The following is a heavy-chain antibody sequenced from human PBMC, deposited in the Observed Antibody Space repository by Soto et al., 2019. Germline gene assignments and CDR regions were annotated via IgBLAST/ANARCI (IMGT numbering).Heavy chain of an antibody. Sequence: QVQLVESGGGVVQPGRSLRLSCAVSGFTFSSHAMHWVRQAPGKGLEWVALISSDGSNKYYSDSVKGRFTTSRDNSKNTMYLQMNSLSVEDTAVYYCARDDEVGSDCDLGYWGQGALVTVSS. CDR1: GFTFSSHA. J-gene: IGHJ4*02. CDR2: ISSDGSNK. CDR3: ARDDEVGSDCDLGY. V-gene: IGHV3-30-3*01. D-gene: IGHD1-26*01.